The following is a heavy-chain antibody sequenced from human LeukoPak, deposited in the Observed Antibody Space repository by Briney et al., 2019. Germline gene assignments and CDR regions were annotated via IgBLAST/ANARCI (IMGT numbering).Heavy chain of an antibody. CDR3: ATHTYYYDSSGYNYDAFDI. Sequence: SETLSLTCTVSGGSISSYYWSWIRQPPGKGLEWIGYIYYSGSTNYNPSLKSRVTISVDTSKNQFSLKLSSVTAADTAVYYCATHTYYYDSSGYNYDAFDIWGQGTMVTVSS. J-gene: IGHJ3*02. CDR1: GGSISSYY. CDR2: IYYSGST. D-gene: IGHD3-22*01. V-gene: IGHV4-59*01.